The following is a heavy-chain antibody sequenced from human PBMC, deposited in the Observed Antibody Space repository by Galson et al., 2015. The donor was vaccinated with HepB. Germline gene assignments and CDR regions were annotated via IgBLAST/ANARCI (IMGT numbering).Heavy chain of an antibody. CDR3: ARGSGWYYFDY. D-gene: IGHD6-19*01. V-gene: IGHV3-21*01. J-gene: IGHJ4*02. Sequence: PLRLSCAASGFTFSSYSMNWVRQAPGDGLERLSSISSSSSYIYYADSVKGRFTISTDNAKNSLYLQMNSLRAEDTAVYYCARGSGWYYFDYWGQGTLVTVSS. CDR2: ISSSSSYI. CDR1: GFTFSSYS.